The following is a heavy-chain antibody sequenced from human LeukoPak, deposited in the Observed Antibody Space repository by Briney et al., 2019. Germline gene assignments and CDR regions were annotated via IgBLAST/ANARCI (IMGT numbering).Heavy chain of an antibody. V-gene: IGHV1-2*06. J-gene: IGHJ4*02. CDR3: ARQGDYIDY. Sequence: GASVTVSCKASGYTFTGYYMHWVRQAPGQGLEWVGRINPNSGGTNTAQKFQGRVTMTRDTSISTAYMAVNRLRSDDAAVYYCARQGDYIDYYGQETLVTVSS. CDR1: GYTFTGYY. CDR2: INPNSGGT.